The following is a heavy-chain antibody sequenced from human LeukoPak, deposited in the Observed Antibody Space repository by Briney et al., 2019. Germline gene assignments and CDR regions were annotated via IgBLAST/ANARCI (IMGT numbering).Heavy chain of an antibody. D-gene: IGHD3-10*01. V-gene: IGHV1-69*11. Sequence: ASVKVSCKASGVTFSNSGITWVRQAPGQGLEWMGRFIPVSGTTDYAQNLQDRVTISADETTKTAYMELSSLTSEDTAVYYCARALWFGEFYVTDAFDMWGQGTMVTVSS. CDR3: ARALWFGEFYVTDAFDM. CDR1: GVTFSNSG. J-gene: IGHJ3*02. CDR2: FIPVSGTT.